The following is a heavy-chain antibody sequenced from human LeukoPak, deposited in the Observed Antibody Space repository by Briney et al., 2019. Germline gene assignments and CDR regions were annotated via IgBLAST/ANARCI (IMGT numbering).Heavy chain of an antibody. J-gene: IGHJ6*02. V-gene: IGHV3-23*01. CDR1: GFTFSSYA. D-gene: IGHD3-10*01. CDR2: ISGSGGST. Sequence: GGSLRLSCAASGFTFSSYAMSWVRQAPGKGLEWVSAISGSGGSTYYADSVKGRFTISRDNSKNTLYLQMNSLRAEDTAVYYCAEGRLRVRGAPSYYYYGMDVWGQGTTVTVSS. CDR3: AEGRLRVRGAPSYYYYGMDV.